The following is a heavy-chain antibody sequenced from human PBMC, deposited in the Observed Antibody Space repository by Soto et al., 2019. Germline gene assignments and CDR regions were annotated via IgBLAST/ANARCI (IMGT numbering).Heavy chain of an antibody. CDR3: ARVPDD. CDR1: GGSISSGGYY. J-gene: IGHJ4*02. Sequence: SETLFLTCTVSGGSISSGGYYWSWIRQHPGKGLEWIGYIYDSANTYYNPSLKSRVTISVDRSKNQFSLKLSSVTAADTAVYYCARVPDDWGQGTLVTVSS. CDR2: IYDSANT. V-gene: IGHV4-31*03.